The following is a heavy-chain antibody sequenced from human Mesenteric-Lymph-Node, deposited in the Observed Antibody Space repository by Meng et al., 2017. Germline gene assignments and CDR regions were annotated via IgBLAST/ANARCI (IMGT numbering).Heavy chain of an antibody. CDR2: IYYSGST. CDR1: GGSISSSSYY. V-gene: IGHV4-39*07. D-gene: IGHD4/OR15-4a*01. J-gene: IGHJ4*02. Sequence: SETLSLTCTVSGGSISSSSYYWGWIRQPPGKGLEWIGSIYYSGSTYYNPSLKSRVTISVDTSKNQFSLKLSSVTAADTDGYYGARERRLTSKDFDYWGQGTLVTVSS. CDR3: ARERRLTSKDFDY.